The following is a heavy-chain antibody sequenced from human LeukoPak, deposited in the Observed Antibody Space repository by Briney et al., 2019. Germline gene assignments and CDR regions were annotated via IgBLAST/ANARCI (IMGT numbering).Heavy chain of an antibody. J-gene: IGHJ5*02. V-gene: IGHV1-46*01. CDR1: GYTFTRYY. CDR3: ARDFAVSSSWAWRLFFS. Sequence: ASVKVSCTAFGYTFTRYYMHWVRQAPGQGLEWMGLINPIGGATTYAQKFQGRVTVSRDTSTSTVYMELSSLTSDDTAIYYCARDFAVSSSWAWRLFFSWGQGTLVAVSS. CDR2: INPIGGAT. D-gene: IGHD6-13*01.